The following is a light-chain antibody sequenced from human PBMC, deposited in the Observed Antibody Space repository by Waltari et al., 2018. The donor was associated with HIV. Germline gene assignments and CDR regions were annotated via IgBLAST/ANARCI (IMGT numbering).Light chain of an antibody. J-gene: IGLJ3*02. Sequence: QSALTQPAAVSGSPGQPITISCNGTSSDIGSYNLVSWYQQYPDKAPKPIIYEGTKRPSGISQRFAASKSEVTASLTISGLQAEDEADYYCCSRTGTATAVVFGGGTRVTVL. CDR3: CSRTGTATAVV. V-gene: IGLV2-23*01. CDR2: EGT. CDR1: SSDIGSYNL.